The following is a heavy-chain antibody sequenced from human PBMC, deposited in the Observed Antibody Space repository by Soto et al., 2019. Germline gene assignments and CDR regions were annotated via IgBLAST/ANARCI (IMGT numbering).Heavy chain of an antibody. CDR2: ISSSSSYI. V-gene: IGHV3-21*01. Sequence: PGGSLRLSCAASGFTFSSYSMNWVRQAPGKGLEWVSSISSSSSYIYYADSVKGRFTISRDNAKNSLYLQMNSLRAEDTAVYYCATPVLRYFDWPNDYWGQGTLVTVSS. CDR1: GFTFSSYS. D-gene: IGHD3-9*01. J-gene: IGHJ4*02. CDR3: ATPVLRYFDWPNDY.